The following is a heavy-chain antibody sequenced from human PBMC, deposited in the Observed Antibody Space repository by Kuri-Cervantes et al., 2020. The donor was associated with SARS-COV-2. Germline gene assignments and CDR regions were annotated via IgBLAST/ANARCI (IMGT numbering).Heavy chain of an antibody. J-gene: IGHJ4*02. V-gene: IGHV4-38-2*01. D-gene: IGHD2-2*02. CDR2: ISHSGST. CDR3: ASSIYCSSTSCYTYGHFDY. Sequence: SETLSLTCYVSGFSYHWGWIRQSPGKGLEWIGSISHSGSTYYSPSLKSRVTISADTSNNQFSLTMRSVAAADTAVYYCASSIYCSSTSCYTYGHFDYWGQGTLVTVSS. CDR1: GFSYH.